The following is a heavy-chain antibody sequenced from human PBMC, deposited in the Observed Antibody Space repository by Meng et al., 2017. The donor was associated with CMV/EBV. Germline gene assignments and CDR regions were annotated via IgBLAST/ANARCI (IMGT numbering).Heavy chain of an antibody. V-gene: IGHV3-21*01. CDR1: GFTFDDYA. Sequence: GESLKISCAASGFTFDDYAMHWVRQAPGKGLEWVSSISSSSSYIYYADSVKGRFTISRDNAKNSLYLQMNSLGAEDTAVYYCARGAFIVGATRYYGMDVWGQGTTVTVSS. CDR2: ISSSSSYI. J-gene: IGHJ6*02. CDR3: ARGAFIVGATRYYGMDV. D-gene: IGHD1-26*01.